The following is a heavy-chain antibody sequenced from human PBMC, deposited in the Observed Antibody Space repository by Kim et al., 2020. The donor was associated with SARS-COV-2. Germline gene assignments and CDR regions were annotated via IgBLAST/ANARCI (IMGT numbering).Heavy chain of an antibody. V-gene: IGHV1-18*04. D-gene: IGHD2-15*01. CDR1: GYTFTSYG. CDR3: ARVVVVAATRDWFDP. Sequence: ASVKVSCKTSGYTFTSYGISWVRQAPGQGLEWMGWISAYNGNTNYAQKLQGRVTMTTDTSTSTAYMELRSLRSDDTAVYYCARVVVVAATRDWFDPWGQGALVTVSS. CDR2: ISAYNGNT. J-gene: IGHJ5*02.